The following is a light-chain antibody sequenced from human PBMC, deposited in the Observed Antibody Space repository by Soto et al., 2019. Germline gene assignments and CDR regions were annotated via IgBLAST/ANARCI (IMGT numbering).Light chain of an antibody. CDR1: QSLLHSNGYNY. J-gene: IGKJ1*01. CDR3: MQALQTPPT. Sequence: DIVMTHSPLSLPVTPGESASISCRSSQSLLHSNGYNYLDWYLQKPGQSPQLLIYLGSNRASGVPDRFSGSGSGTDFTLKISRVEAEDVGVYYCMQALQTPPTFGQGTKVDIK. V-gene: IGKV2-28*01. CDR2: LGS.